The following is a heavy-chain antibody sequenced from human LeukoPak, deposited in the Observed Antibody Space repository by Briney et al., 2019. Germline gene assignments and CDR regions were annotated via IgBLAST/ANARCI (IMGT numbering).Heavy chain of an antibody. CDR1: GLSVSSNY. CDR3: ARARTGDFDY. Sequence: GGSLRLSCAASGLSVSSNYMSWVRHAPGKGLEWVSVIYSGGNTYYADSVKGRFTASRDNSKNTLYLQVNSLRAEDTAVYYCARARTGDFDYWGQGTLVTVSS. V-gene: IGHV3-53*01. D-gene: IGHD7-27*01. J-gene: IGHJ4*02. CDR2: IYSGGNT.